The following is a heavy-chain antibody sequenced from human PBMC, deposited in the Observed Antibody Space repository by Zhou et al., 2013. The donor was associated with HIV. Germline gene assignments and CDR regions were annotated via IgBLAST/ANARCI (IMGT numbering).Heavy chain of an antibody. D-gene: IGHD3-16*01. CDR3: SREGAALRLGELFLEY. J-gene: IGHJ4*02. V-gene: IGHV1-69*05. Sequence: QVQLVQSGAEVKKPGSSVKVSCKVSGGIFSTYAISWVRQAPGQGLEWMGGIIPMFGTVNYAQKFQDRLTITTDEYTSTTYMELSSLRSEDTAVYYCSREGAALRLGELFLEYWGQGTLVTVSS. CDR1: GGIFSTYA. CDR2: IIPMFGTV.